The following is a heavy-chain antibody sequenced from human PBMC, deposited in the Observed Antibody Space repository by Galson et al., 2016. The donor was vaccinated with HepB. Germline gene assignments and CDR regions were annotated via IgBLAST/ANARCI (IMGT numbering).Heavy chain of an antibody. CDR2: ISGSGAAT. J-gene: IGHJ4*02. CDR1: GFTFINYA. D-gene: IGHD2-8*01. V-gene: IGHV3-23*01. Sequence: SLRLSCAASGFTFINYAINWVRQAPGKGLEWVSGISGSGAATYYADFVKGRFTISRDNSNNSLYLHMDSLTVDDTAIYYCALQYASTWSSYLKYWGQGTLVTVSS. CDR3: ALQYASTWSSYLKY.